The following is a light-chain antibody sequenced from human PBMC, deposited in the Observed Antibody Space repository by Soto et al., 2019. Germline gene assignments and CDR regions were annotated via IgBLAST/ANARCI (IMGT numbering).Light chain of an antibody. CDR2: DVN. CDR1: SSDVGAYNY. CDR3: ISYAGSDTYV. V-gene: IGLV2-8*01. Sequence: QSALTQPPSASGAPGQSVTISCTGTSSDVGAYNYVSWYQQHPAKAPKLMIYDVNKRPSGVPDRFSGSKSGNTASLTVSGLQADDEAEYYCISYAGSDTYVFGTGTKVTVL. J-gene: IGLJ1*01.